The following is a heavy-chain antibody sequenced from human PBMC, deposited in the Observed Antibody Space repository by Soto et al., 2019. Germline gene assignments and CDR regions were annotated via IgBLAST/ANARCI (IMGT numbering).Heavy chain of an antibody. CDR2: IYPGDSDT. CDR3: ARPSYYDFWSGYPLIDAFDI. D-gene: IGHD3-3*01. V-gene: IGHV5-51*01. CDR1: GYSFTSYW. J-gene: IGHJ3*02. Sequence: GESLKISCKGSGYSFTSYWIGWVRQMPGKGLEWMGIIYPGDSDTRYSPSFQGQVTISADKSISTAYLQWSSLKASDTAMYYCARPSYYDFWSGYPLIDAFDIWGQGTMVT.